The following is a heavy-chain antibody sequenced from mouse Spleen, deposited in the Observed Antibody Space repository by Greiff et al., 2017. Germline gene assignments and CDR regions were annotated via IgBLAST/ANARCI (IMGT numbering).Heavy chain of an antibody. Sequence: VQLQQSGPELVKPGASVKMSCKASGYTFTDYNMHWVKQSHGKSLEWIGYINPNNGGTSYNQKFKGKATLTVNKSSSTAYMELRSLTSEDSAVYYCARGFITTVVAPYYAMDYWGQGTSVTVSS. CDR3: ARGFITTVVAPYYAMDY. CDR2: INPNNGGT. CDR1: GYTFTDYN. V-gene: IGHV1-22*01. J-gene: IGHJ4*01. D-gene: IGHD1-1*01.